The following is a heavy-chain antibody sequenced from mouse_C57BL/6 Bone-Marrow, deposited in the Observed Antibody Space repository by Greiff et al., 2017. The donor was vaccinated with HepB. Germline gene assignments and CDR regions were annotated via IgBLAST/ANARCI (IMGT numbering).Heavy chain of an antibody. CDR3: ARSVVEGDFDY. V-gene: IGHV1-72*01. D-gene: IGHD1-1*02. J-gene: IGHJ2*01. Sequence: QVQLQQPGAELVKPGASVKLSCKASGYTFTSYWMHWVKQRPGRGLEWIGSIDPNSGGTKYNEKFKSKATLTVDKPSSTAYMQLSSLTSEDSAVYYCARSVVEGDFDYWGQGTTLTVSS. CDR1: GYTFTSYW. CDR2: IDPNSGGT.